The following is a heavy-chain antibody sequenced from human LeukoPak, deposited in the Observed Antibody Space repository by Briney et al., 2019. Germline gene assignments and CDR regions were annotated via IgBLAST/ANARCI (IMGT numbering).Heavy chain of an antibody. J-gene: IGHJ5*02. Sequence: SETLSLTCTVSGGSISSRVYCWNWVRQHPGKGLEWIGYMCHSGSSYYNPSLQSRAPISVDTPKNPFSLNLRSLTAGDTAVYYGAKDVLGGAASRFVTWFDPWGQGTLVTVSS. CDR3: AKDVLGGAASRFVTWFDP. V-gene: IGHV4-31*03. CDR2: MCHSGSS. CDR1: GGSISSRVYC. D-gene: IGHD2-2*01.